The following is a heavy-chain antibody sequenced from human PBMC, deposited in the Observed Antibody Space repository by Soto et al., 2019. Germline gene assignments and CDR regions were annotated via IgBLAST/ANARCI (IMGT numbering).Heavy chain of an antibody. CDR1: GFIFSNYG. V-gene: IGHV3-30*18. CDR3: AKIESRLFYDSTGYYPFDD. CDR2: IGNDGTVQ. D-gene: IGHD3-22*01. J-gene: IGHJ4*02. Sequence: GGSLRLSCSSSGFIFSNYGIHWVRQAPGEGLEWVTVIGNDGTVQYSADSVKGRFTNSRDNSRNTVYLQMNSLRAEDTAVYYCAKIESRLFYDSTGYYPFDDLGQGTLVTVSS.